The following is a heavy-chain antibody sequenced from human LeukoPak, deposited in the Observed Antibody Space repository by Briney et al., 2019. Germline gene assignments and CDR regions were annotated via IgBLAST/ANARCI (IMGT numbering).Heavy chain of an antibody. D-gene: IGHD3-22*01. CDR3: ARLWGWLFREY. Sequence: GGCLRLSCAASGFTFSDYYMSWIRQAPGKGLEWVSYISSSSGTTTHYADSVKGRFTISRHNAENSLHLQRNSRVFVGKGVYYLARLWGWLFREYGGQGTLVTVSS. CDR1: GFTFSDYY. V-gene: IGHV3-11*04. CDR2: ISSSSGTTT. J-gene: IGHJ4*02.